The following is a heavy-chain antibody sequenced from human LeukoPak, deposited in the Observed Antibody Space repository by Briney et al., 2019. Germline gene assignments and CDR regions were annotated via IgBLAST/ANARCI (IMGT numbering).Heavy chain of an antibody. J-gene: IGHJ4*02. D-gene: IGHD6-13*01. Sequence: EASVKVSCKASGGAFSSYAISWVRQAPGQGLEWMGGIIPIFGTANYAQKFQGRVTITADESTSTAYMELSSLRSEDTAVYYCARGLYSSSWYSIWGQGTLVTVSS. CDR3: ARGLYSSSWYSI. V-gene: IGHV1-69*13. CDR2: IIPIFGTA. CDR1: GGAFSSYA.